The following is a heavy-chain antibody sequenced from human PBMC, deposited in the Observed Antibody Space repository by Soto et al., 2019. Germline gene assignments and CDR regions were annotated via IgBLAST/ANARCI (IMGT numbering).Heavy chain of an antibody. V-gene: IGHV1-18*01. J-gene: IGHJ6*02. CDR2: ISTYNGDT. D-gene: IGHD5-12*01. CDR1: GYTFTRRG. Sequence: SAKVCCKASGYTFTRRGIRWVRHAPGQGLEWMGWISTYNGDTNYAQTFQGRVTMTTDTSTSTVHMEVRSLRSDDTAVYYCAREGVAPYYYYGMDVWGQGTPVTVSS. CDR3: AREGVAPYYYYGMDV.